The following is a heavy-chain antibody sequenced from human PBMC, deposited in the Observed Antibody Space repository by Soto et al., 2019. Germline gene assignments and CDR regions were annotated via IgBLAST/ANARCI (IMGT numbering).Heavy chain of an antibody. V-gene: IGHV4-39*01. CDR3: ARSGWFDP. CDR2: IYYSGST. Sequence: QLQLQESGPGLVKPSETLSLTCTVSGGSISSSTYYWRWIRQPPGKGLEWIGTIYYSGSTYYNPSLKSRVTIAVDTSKNQFSLKLSSVTAADTAVYYCARSGWFDPWGQGTLVTVSS. J-gene: IGHJ5*02. CDR1: GGSISSSTYY.